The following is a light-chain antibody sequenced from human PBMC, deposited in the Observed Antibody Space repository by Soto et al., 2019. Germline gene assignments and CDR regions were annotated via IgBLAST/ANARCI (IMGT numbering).Light chain of an antibody. J-gene: IGKJ5*01. CDR1: QTNSSW. Sequence: DIQMTQSPSTLSGSVGDRVTITCRASQTNSSWLAWYQQKPGKAPKLMIYEASTLQSGVPSRFSGSGSGTEFTLTISGLLPEDFATYHCQQVNSYPQTFGQGTRLEI. CDR3: QQVNSYPQT. CDR2: EAS. V-gene: IGKV1-5*01.